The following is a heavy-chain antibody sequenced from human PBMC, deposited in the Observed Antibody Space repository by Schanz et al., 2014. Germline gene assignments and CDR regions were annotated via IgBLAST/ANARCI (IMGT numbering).Heavy chain of an antibody. D-gene: IGHD5-12*01. CDR2: INGYNGHT. J-gene: IGHJ4*02. CDR3: ARDFSAYVGNYFDY. V-gene: IGHV1-18*01. CDR1: GYTFSSYG. Sequence: QVQLVQSGAEVKKPGASVKVSCKASGYTFSSYGITWVRQAPGQGLEWMGWINGYNGHTLYAQKFQGSVTMTTDTSTSTSYMELTSLRFDDTAVYCCARDFSAYVGNYFDYWGQGTLVTVSS.